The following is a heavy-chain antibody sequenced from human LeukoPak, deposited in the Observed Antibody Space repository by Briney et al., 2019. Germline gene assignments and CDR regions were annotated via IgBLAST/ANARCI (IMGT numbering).Heavy chain of an antibody. J-gene: IGHJ4*02. V-gene: IGHV4-59*01. CDR1: GGSISSYY. D-gene: IGHD3-10*01. Sequence: SETLSLTCTVSGGSISSYYWSWIRQPPGKGLEWIGYIYYSGSTNYNPSLKSRVTISVDTSKNQFSLKLSSVTAADTAVYYCARARYYGSGSYPQFDYWGQGTLVTVSS. CDR2: IYYSGST. CDR3: ARARYYGSGSYPQFDY.